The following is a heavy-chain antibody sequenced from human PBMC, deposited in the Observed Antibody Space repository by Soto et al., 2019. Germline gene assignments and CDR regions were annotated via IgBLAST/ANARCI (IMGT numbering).Heavy chain of an antibody. CDR3: AREFRRLLDF. CDR2: IWYDGSNK. J-gene: IGHJ4*02. D-gene: IGHD3-3*01. Sequence: SCAASGFTFSSYGMHWVRQAPGKGLEWVAVIWYDGSNKYYADSVKGRFTISRDNSKNTLYLQMNSLRAADTAVYYCAREFRRLLDFWSQGTLVTVSS. CDR1: GFTFSSYG. V-gene: IGHV3-33*01.